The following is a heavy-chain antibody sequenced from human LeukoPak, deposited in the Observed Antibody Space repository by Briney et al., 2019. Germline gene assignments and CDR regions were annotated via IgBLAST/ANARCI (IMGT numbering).Heavy chain of an antibody. CDR2: ISGSGDTT. J-gene: IGHJ4*02. V-gene: IGHV3-23*01. Sequence: GGSLRLSCAASGFTFSSYAMSWVRLAPGKGLEWVSTISGSGDTTYYADSVRGRFTISRDNSENTLYLQMNSLRAENTAVYYCARTPQKYCSSTTRYPGYWGQGTLVTVPS. CDR3: ARTPQKYCSSTTRYPGY. CDR1: GFTFSSYA. D-gene: IGHD2-2*01.